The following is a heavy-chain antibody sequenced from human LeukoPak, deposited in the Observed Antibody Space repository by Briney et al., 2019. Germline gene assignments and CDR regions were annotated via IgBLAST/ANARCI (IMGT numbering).Heavy chain of an antibody. CDR2: IYTSGST. CDR3: ARSMVFSGSYLFDY. D-gene: IGHD1-26*01. CDR1: GGTISSNY. V-gene: IGHV4-4*07. Sequence: SQTLSLTCTVTGGTISSNYWSWIRQPPAQGLEWIGRIYTSGSTNYNPSLKSRVTMSVDTSKNQLSLKLSSVTAGDTAVYYCARSMVFSGSYLFDYWGQGTLVTVSS. J-gene: IGHJ4*02.